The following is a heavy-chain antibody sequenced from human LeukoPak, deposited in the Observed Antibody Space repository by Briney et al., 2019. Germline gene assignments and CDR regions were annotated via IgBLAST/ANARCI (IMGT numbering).Heavy chain of an antibody. J-gene: IGHJ4*02. D-gene: IGHD3-10*01. CDR2: IIPVFGTA. Sequence: GASVKVSCKVSGGTVSSYGIGWVRQAPGQGLEWMGEIIPVFGTANYAQKFQGRVTITADDSTRTAYMELSNLRSEDTALFFCARVGDGSGSTGFDYWGQGTLVTVSS. CDR3: ARVGDGSGSTGFDY. CDR1: GGTVSSYG. V-gene: IGHV1-69*13.